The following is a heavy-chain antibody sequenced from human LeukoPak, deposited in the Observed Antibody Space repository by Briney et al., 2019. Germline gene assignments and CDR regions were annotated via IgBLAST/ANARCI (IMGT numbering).Heavy chain of an antibody. J-gene: IGHJ4*02. CDR2: IIPIFGTA. Sequence: EASVKVSCKASGGTFGSYAISWVRQAPGQGLEWMGGIIPIFGTANYAQKFQGRVTITTDESTSTAYMELSSLRSEDTAVYYCARGHLGDYYFDYWGQGTLVTVSS. CDR3: ARGHLGDYYFDY. D-gene: IGHD3-16*01. V-gene: IGHV1-69*05. CDR1: GGTFGSYA.